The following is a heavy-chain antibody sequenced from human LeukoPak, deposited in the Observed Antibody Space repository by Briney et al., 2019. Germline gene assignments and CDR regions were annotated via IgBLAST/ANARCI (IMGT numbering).Heavy chain of an antibody. Sequence: PSETLSLTCAVYGGSFSGYYWSWIRQPPGKGLEWIGEINHSGSTNDNPSLKSRVTISVDTSKNQFSLKLSSVTAADTAVYYCARGLRSKLRCLEWLSHPPGDYWGQGTLVTVSS. V-gene: IGHV4-34*01. CDR2: INHSGST. D-gene: IGHD3-3*01. J-gene: IGHJ4*02. CDR1: GGSFSGYY. CDR3: ARGLRSKLRCLEWLSHPPGDY.